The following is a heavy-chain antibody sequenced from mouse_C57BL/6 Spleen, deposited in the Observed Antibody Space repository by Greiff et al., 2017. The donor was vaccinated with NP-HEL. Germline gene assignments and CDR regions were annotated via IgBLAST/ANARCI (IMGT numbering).Heavy chain of an antibody. Sequence: EVQLQQSGPELVKPGASVKIPCKASGYTFTDYNMDWVKQSHGKSLEWIGDINPNNGGTIYNQKFKGKATLTVDKSSSTAYMELRSLTSEDTAVYYCARNYYGYYAMDYWGQGTSVTVSS. CDR1: GYTFTDYN. CDR3: ARNYYGYYAMDY. D-gene: IGHD2-1*01. J-gene: IGHJ4*01. V-gene: IGHV1-18*01. CDR2: INPNNGGT.